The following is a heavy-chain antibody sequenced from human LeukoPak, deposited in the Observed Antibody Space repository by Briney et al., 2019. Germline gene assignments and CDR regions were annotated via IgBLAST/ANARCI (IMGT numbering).Heavy chain of an antibody. CDR1: GFTFSSYS. V-gene: IGHV3-21*01. Sequence: RGSLRLSCAASGFTFSSYSMNWVRQAPGKGLEWVSSISSSSSYIYYADSVKGRFTISRDNAKNSLYLQMNSLRAEDTAVYYCARGIAAVYDYWGQGTLVTVSS. CDR3: ARGIAAVYDY. D-gene: IGHD6-13*01. J-gene: IGHJ4*02. CDR2: ISSSSSYI.